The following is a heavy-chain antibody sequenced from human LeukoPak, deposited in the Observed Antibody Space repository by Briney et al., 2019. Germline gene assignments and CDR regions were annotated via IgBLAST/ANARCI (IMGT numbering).Heavy chain of an antibody. J-gene: IGHJ3*02. V-gene: IGHV3-21*01. CDR3: ARALIKSGSYIWAAFDI. CDR1: GFTFSSYS. Sequence: PGGSLRLSCAASGFTFSSYSMNWVRQAPGKGLEWVSSISSSSSYIYYADSVKGRFTISRDNAKNSLYLQMNSLRAEDMAVYYCARALIKSGSYIWAAFDIWGQGTMVTVSS. D-gene: IGHD1-26*01. CDR2: ISSSSSYI.